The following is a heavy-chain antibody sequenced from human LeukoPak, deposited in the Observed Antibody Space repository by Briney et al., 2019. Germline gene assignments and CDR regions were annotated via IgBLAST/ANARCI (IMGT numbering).Heavy chain of an antibody. Sequence: GGSLRLSCAASGFTFTSYNMNWVRQAPGKGLEWVSSITSSSSYIYYADSVKGRFTISRDNSKKTLDLQMNSLTVEDTALYYCAKDRGTGFLHDWTVSSWGQGTRVTVSS. CDR2: ITSSSSYI. V-gene: IGHV3-21*04. J-gene: IGHJ4*02. CDR3: AKDRGTGFLHDWTVSS. D-gene: IGHD3/OR15-3a*01. CDR1: GFTFTSYN.